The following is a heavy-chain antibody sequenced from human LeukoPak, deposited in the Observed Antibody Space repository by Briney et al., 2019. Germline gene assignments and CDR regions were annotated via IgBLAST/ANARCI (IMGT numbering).Heavy chain of an antibody. V-gene: IGHV3-23*01. J-gene: IGHJ4*02. CDR3: ASSYGSSAYYPFDY. CDR1: GFAFRNNA. Sequence: GGSRRLSCVASGFAFRNNAMSWVRQAPGKGLEWVSLISDSGGSTNYADSVKGRFTISRDNSKNTLYLQMNTLRAEDTAIYYCASSYGSSAYYPFDYWGQGTLVTVFS. D-gene: IGHD3-22*01. CDR2: ISDSGGST.